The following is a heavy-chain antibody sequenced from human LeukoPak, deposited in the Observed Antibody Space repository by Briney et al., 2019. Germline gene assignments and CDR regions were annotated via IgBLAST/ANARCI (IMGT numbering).Heavy chain of an antibody. CDR1: GGTFSSYA. CDR2: IIPIFGTA. J-gene: IGHJ4*02. D-gene: IGHD1-26*01. V-gene: IGHV1-69*13. CDR3: ATDSGSWRRVEY. Sequence: GASVKVSCKASGGTFSSYAISWVRQAPGQGLEWMGGIIPIFGTANYAQKFQGRVTITADESTSTAYMELSSLRSDDTAVYYCATDSGSWRRVEYWGQGTLVTVSS.